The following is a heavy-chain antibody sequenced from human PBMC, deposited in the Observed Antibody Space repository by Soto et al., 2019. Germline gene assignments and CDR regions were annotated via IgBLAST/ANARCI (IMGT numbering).Heavy chain of an antibody. Sequence: QITLKESGPTLVKPTQTLTLTCNLSGFSLSTSGVGVGWFRQPPGKALEWLALLYWGDDKRYRPSLKSRLTGHQDTLKNRVVLTMANMDPGEPAHFFFAFRSQGAVASLLLWAWGPGTPVTLS. CDR3: AFRSQGAVASLLLWA. D-gene: IGHD3-10*01. V-gene: IGHV2-5*02. CDR1: GFSLSTSGVG. CDR2: LYWGDDK. J-gene: IGHJ4*03.